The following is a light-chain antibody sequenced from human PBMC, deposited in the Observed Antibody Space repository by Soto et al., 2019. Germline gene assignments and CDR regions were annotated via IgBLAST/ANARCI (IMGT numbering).Light chain of an antibody. Sequence: IQLTQSPSSLSASVGDRVTITCRASQGISSYLAWYQQKPGKAPKLLIYAASTLQSGVPSRFSGSGSGTDFTLTISSLQPEDFAVYYCQQYNSYSEAFGQGTKVDI. CDR1: QGISSY. J-gene: IGKJ1*01. V-gene: IGKV1-9*01. CDR2: AAS. CDR3: QQYNSYSEA.